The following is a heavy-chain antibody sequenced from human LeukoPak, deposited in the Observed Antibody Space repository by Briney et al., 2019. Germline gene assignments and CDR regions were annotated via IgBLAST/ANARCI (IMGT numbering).Heavy chain of an antibody. CDR2: INAGNGNI. D-gene: IGHD3-10*02. V-gene: IGHV1-3*03. Sequence: ASVKVSRKASGYTFTNYAMHWLRQAPGQKLEWMGWINAGNGNIKYSQEFQGRLTFTTDTSASIAYMELSSLRSDDMAVYYCARALGSGSYYFLDYWGQGSLVTVSS. CDR1: GYTFTNYA. J-gene: IGHJ4*02. CDR3: ARALGSGSYYFLDY.